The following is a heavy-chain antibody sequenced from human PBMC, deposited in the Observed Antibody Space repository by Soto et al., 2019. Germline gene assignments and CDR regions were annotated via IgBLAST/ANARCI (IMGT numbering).Heavy chain of an antibody. J-gene: IGHJ5*02. CDR1: GGSISSGDYY. CDR2: IYYSGST. V-gene: IGHV4-30-4*01. CDR3: VRETNTATVTTSYNWSDP. Sequence: SETLSLTCTVSGGSISSGDYYWSWIRQPPGKGLEWIGYIYYSGSTYYNPSLKSRVTISVDTSKNQFSLKLSSVTAADTAVYYCVRETNTATVTTSYNWSDPWGQGTLVTVSS. D-gene: IGHD4-4*01.